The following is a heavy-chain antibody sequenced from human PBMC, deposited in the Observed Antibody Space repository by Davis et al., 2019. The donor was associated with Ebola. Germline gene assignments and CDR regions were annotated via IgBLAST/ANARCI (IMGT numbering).Heavy chain of an antibody. V-gene: IGHV3-48*03. Sequence: GGSLRLSCAASGFTFSSYEMNWVRQAPGKGLEWVSYISSSGSTIYYADSVKGRFTISRDNAKNSLYLQMNSLRSEDTAVYYCAREDQESGITIFGGVTGMDVWGQGTTVTVSS. J-gene: IGHJ6*02. CDR3: AREDQESGITIFGGVTGMDV. CDR2: ISSSGSTI. CDR1: GFTFSSYE. D-gene: IGHD3-3*01.